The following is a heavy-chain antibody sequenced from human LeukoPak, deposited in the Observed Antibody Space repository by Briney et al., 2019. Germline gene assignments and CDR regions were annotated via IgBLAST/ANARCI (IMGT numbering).Heavy chain of an antibody. J-gene: IGHJ3*01. CDR3: ARASIAAEV. CDR2: IISSGSTI. CDR1: GFTFSSYE. V-gene: IGHV3-48*03. Sequence: GGSLRLSCAASGFTFSSYEMNWVRPAPGKGLEWVSYIISSGSTIYYTDSVKGRFTISRDNAKNSLYLQMNSLRDEDTAVYYCARASIAAEVWGQGTMVTVSS. D-gene: IGHD6-6*01.